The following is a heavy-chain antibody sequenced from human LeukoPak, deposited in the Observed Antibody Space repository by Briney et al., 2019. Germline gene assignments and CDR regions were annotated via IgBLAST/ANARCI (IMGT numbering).Heavy chain of an antibody. Sequence: GGSLRPSCAASGFTFSTYGMHWVRQAPGKGPEWVAFMRYDGSKKYYADPVGGRFTISRDNSKNTLYLQMNSLRVEDTAVYYCTSMVATGYWGQGTLVTVSS. CDR3: TSMVATGY. CDR1: GFTFSTYG. CDR2: MRYDGSKK. D-gene: IGHD5-12*01. V-gene: IGHV3-30*02. J-gene: IGHJ4*02.